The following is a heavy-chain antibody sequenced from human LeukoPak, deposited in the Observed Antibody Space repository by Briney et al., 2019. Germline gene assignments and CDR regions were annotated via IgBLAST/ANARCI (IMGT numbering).Heavy chain of an antibody. CDR3: ARDTYDILTGYYTGQDA. CDR1: GVSISSLY. CDR2: IYDSGST. J-gene: IGHJ5*02. Sequence: PSETLSLTCTVSGVSISSLYWSWIRQPPGRGLEWICYIYDSGSTNYNPSLKSRVTISVDTSKNQFSLKLMSVTAEDTAVYYCARDTYDILTGYYTGQDAWGQGTLVTVSS. D-gene: IGHD3-9*01. V-gene: IGHV4-59*11.